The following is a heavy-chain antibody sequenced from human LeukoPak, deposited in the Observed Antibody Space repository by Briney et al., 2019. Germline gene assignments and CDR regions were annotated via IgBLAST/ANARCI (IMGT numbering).Heavy chain of an antibody. CDR3: ARNIAVAGRGDYMDV. V-gene: IGHV4-4*07. CDR2: IYTSGST. Sequence: SETLSLTCTVSGGSISSYCWSWIRQPAGKGLEWIGRIYTSGSTNYNPSLKSRVTMSVDTSKNQFSLKLSSVTAADTAVYYCARNIAVAGRGDYMDVWGKGTTVTISS. J-gene: IGHJ6*03. D-gene: IGHD6-19*01. CDR1: GGSISSYC.